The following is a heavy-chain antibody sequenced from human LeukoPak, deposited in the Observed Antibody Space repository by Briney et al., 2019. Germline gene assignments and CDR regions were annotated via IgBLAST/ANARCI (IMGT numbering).Heavy chain of an antibody. V-gene: IGHV1-18*04. J-gene: IGHJ4*02. CDR3: ARVTVPAAMVPFDY. CDR1: GYTFTRYG. CDR2: ISAYNGST. Sequence: ASVKVSCKASGYTFTRYGISWVRQAAGQGLEWMGWISAYNGSTKYAQKLQGRVTMTTDTSTSTAYMELRSLRSDDTAVYYCARVTVPAAMVPFDYWGQGTLVTVSS. D-gene: IGHD2-2*01.